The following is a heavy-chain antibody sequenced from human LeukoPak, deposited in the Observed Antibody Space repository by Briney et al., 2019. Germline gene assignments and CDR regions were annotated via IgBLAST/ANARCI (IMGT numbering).Heavy chain of an antibody. Sequence: GGSLRLSCAASGLTFSSYAMSWVRQAPGKGLEWVSTINGNGGATYYADSVRGRFTISRDNSKNTLYLQVNSLRAEDTAVYYCAKGGAYYDFSFDPWGRGTLVTVSS. J-gene: IGHJ5*02. CDR3: AKGGAYYDFSFDP. V-gene: IGHV3-23*01. CDR1: GLTFSSYA. D-gene: IGHD3-3*01. CDR2: INGNGGAT.